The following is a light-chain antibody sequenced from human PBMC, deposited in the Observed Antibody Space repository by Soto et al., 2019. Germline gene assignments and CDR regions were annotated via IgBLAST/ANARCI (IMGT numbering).Light chain of an antibody. V-gene: IGKV3-20*01. Sequence: EIVLTQSPGSVSLSPGERATLSCRASETVKKNSLAWYQQKPGQAPRLLIYGASRRATGIPDSFSGSGSETNFILTSSILEPDKSAVYYCHQYAISPLTFGGGTKVEI. CDR2: GAS. CDR1: ETVKKNS. J-gene: IGKJ4*02. CDR3: HQYAISPLT.